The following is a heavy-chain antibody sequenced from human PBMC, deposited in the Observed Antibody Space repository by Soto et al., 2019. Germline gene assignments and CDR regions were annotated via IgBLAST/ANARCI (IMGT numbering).Heavy chain of an antibody. D-gene: IGHD2-21*02. CDR2: IIPIFGTA. CDR1: GGTFSSYA. J-gene: IGHJ4*02. Sequence: QVQLVQSGAEVKKPGSSVKVSCKASGGTFSSYAISWVRQAPGQGLEWMGGIIPIFGTANYAQKFQGRVTITEDESTSTAYMELSSLRSEGTAVYYCARGFDCGGDCYYFDYWGQGTLVTVSS. CDR3: ARGFDCGGDCYYFDY. V-gene: IGHV1-69*01.